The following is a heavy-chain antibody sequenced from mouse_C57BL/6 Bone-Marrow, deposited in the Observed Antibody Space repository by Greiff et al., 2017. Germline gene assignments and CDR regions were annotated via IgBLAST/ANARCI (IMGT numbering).Heavy chain of an antibody. CDR3: ARGLKDY. J-gene: IGHJ2*01. Sequence: QVQLKQSGAELARPGASVKLSCKASGYTFTSYGISWVKQRTGQGLEWIGEIYPRSGNTYYNEKFKGKATLTADKSSSTAYMELRSLTSEDSAVYFCARGLKDYGGQGTTLPV. CDR2: IYPRSGNT. CDR1: GYTFTSYG. V-gene: IGHV1-81*01.